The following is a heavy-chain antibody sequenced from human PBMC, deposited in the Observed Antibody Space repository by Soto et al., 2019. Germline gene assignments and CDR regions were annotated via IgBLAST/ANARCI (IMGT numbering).Heavy chain of an antibody. CDR3: ARGASGYGNFDY. Sequence: EVQLVESGGGLVQPGGSLRLSCTASGFTFSSYWMHWVRQAPGKGLVWVSRIDSDGSPTNYADFVKGRFTISRDNAQHTLYLKMNSLRVEDTAVYYCARGASGYGNFDYWGQGTLVTVSS. V-gene: IGHV3-74*01. D-gene: IGHD5-12*01. J-gene: IGHJ4*02. CDR1: GFTFSSYW. CDR2: IDSDGSPT.